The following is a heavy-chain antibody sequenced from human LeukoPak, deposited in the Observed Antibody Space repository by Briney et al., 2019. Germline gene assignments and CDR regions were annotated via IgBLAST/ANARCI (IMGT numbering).Heavy chain of an antibody. Sequence: GGSLRLSRAASGFTFSSYNMNWVRQAPGKGLEWVPSISSSSTYLFYADSVKGRFTISRDNAKNSLYLQMSSLRAEDTAVYYCARDLDIVVVPASWFDPWGQGTLVTVSS. CDR1: GFTFSSYN. J-gene: IGHJ5*02. CDR2: ISSSSTYL. CDR3: ARDLDIVVVPASWFDP. V-gene: IGHV3-21*01. D-gene: IGHD2-2*03.